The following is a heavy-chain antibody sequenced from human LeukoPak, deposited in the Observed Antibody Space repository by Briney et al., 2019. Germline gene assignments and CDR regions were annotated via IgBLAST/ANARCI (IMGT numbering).Heavy chain of an antibody. Sequence: GESLKISCKASGYSFTNTFIGWGRQMPGKGLEWIGIIYPGDSDTRYSASFQGQVTISASKSITTAYLQWSSLKASDTAMYYCARPIAPAGTDLGYWGQGTLVTVSS. J-gene: IGHJ4*02. V-gene: IGHV5-51*01. CDR1: GYSFTNTF. D-gene: IGHD6-13*01. CDR3: ARPIAPAGTDLGY. CDR2: IYPGDSDT.